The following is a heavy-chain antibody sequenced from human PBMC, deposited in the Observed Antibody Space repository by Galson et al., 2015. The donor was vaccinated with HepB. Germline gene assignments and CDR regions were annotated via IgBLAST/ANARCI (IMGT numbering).Heavy chain of an antibody. CDR2: IYSDDTGGIT. D-gene: IGHD6-19*01. CDR1: GFTVSSNY. V-gene: IGHV3-53*01. Sequence: SLRLSCAASGFTVSSNYMSWVRQAPGKGLEWVSLIYSDDTGGITYYSDSVKGRFTISRDKSKNTLHLQMNSLRVEDTAVYFCAAAYRSGWTLDSWGQGTPVTVSS. J-gene: IGHJ4*02. CDR3: AAAYRSGWTLDS.